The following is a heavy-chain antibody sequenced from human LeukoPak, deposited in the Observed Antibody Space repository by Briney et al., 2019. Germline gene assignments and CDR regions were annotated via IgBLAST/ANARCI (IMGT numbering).Heavy chain of an antibody. CDR2: ISSSGSTI. J-gene: IGHJ6*02. CDR3: ARSYDILTGYYSRYYYYGMDV. D-gene: IGHD3-9*01. Sequence: GGSLRLSCAASGFTFSDYYMSWIRQAPGKGLEWVSYISSSGSTIYYADSVKGRFTISRDNAKNSLYLQMNSLRAEDTAVYYCARSYDILTGYYSRYYYYGMDVRGQGTTVTVSS. V-gene: IGHV3-11*01. CDR1: GFTFSDYY.